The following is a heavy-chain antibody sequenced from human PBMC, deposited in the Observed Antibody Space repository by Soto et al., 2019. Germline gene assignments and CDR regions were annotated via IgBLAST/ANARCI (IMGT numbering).Heavy chain of an antibody. CDR2: LIALFGTT. CDR3: GRGLNWGYQFDS. D-gene: IGHD7-27*01. CDR1: GGTFSGHA. Sequence: QVQLVQSGAEVKKPGSSVKVSCKASGGTFSGHAISWVRQAPGQGPEWMGGLIALFGTTQHAQNFQAKRTITADKPTSTAYMELAGLRFEDTAIYDCGRGLNWGYQFDSWGQGTLVTVSS. V-gene: IGHV1-69*06. J-gene: IGHJ4*02.